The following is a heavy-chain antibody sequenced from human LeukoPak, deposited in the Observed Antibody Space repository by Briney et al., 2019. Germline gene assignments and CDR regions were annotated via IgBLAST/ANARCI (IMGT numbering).Heavy chain of an antibody. D-gene: IGHD3-22*01. V-gene: IGHV3-21*01. CDR2: ISSSSSYI. Sequence: GGSLRLSCAASGFTFSSYSMNWVRQAPGKGLEWVSSISSSSSYIYYVDSVKGRFTISRDNAKNSLYLQMNSLRVEDTAVYYCARRHYDSSGYRLPFDYWGQGTLVTVSS. CDR1: GFTFSSYS. CDR3: ARRHYDSSGYRLPFDY. J-gene: IGHJ4*02.